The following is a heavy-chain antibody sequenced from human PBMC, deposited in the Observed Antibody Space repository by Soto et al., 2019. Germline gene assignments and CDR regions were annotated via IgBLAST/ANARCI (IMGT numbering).Heavy chain of an antibody. D-gene: IGHD6-19*01. CDR3: ARGSQWQADY. J-gene: IGHJ4*02. V-gene: IGHV3-7*01. Sequence: GSLRLSCAGSGFTFGSYWMSWVRQAPGKGLEWVATIKQSGSEKYYVDSVKGRFTISRDNAENLLYLQLNSLKSDDTAVYFCARGSQWQADYWGQGTLVTVSS. CDR2: IKQSGSEK. CDR1: GFTFGSYW.